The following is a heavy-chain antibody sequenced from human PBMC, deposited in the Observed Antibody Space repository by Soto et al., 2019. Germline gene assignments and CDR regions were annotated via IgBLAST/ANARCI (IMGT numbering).Heavy chain of an antibody. CDR2: IYPGDSNT. V-gene: IGHV5-51*01. J-gene: IGHJ6*02. Sequence: GESLKISCKGSGYNFTTYWIGWVRQMPGKGLEWMGIIYPGDSNTRYSPSFQGQVTISADKSINIAYLQWNSLKASDTAMYYCARRSRSSMANVDVWGQGTTVTVSS. CDR1: GYNFTTYW. D-gene: IGHD6-6*01. CDR3: ARRSRSSMANVDV.